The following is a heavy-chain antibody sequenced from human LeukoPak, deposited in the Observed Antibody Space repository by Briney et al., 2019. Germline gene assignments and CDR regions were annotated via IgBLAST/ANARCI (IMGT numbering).Heavy chain of an antibody. CDR1: GFSFSNYV. CDR3: AKVNNAYEYIVSDF. V-gene: IGHV3-23*01. D-gene: IGHD6-6*01. J-gene: IGHJ4*02. Sequence: GGSLRLSCAASGFSFSNYVMCWVRQAPGKGLESVSAISASGLTTYYADSVKGRFTISRDNSKNTLYLQINSLRADDSAVYYCAKVNNAYEYIVSDFWGQGTLVTVSS. CDR2: ISASGLTT.